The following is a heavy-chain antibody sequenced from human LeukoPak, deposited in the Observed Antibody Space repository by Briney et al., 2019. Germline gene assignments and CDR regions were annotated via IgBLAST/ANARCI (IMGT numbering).Heavy chain of an antibody. D-gene: IGHD2-15*01. CDR1: GGSISSYY. CDR2: IYYSGST. Sequence: KPSETLSLTCTVSGGSISSYYWSWIRQPPGKGLEWIGYIYYSGSTNYNPSLKSRVTISVDTSKNQFSLKLSSMTAADTAVYYCARGLVVLAARYYYYYMDVWGKGTTVTVSS. V-gene: IGHV4-59*01. J-gene: IGHJ6*03. CDR3: ARGLVVLAARYYYYYMDV.